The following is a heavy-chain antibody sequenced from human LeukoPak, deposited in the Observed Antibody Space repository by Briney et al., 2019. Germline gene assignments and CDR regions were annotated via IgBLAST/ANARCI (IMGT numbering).Heavy chain of an antibody. J-gene: IGHJ4*02. CDR1: EGTFSRYA. V-gene: IGHV1-69*13. Sequence: SVKVSCRASEGTFSRYAISWVRQAPGQGLEWMGGIIPIFGTANYAQQSQRRDTITADETPSTAHMQQSSRMPDHTAVYYCARDHAYDSSGYGYWGQGTLVTVSS. CDR2: IIPIFGTA. D-gene: IGHD3-22*01. CDR3: ARDHAYDSSGYGY.